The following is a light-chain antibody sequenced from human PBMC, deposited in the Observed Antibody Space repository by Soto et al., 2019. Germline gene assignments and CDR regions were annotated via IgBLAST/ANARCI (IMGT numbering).Light chain of an antibody. J-gene: IGLJ1*01. CDR2: EVS. Sequence: QSALTQPASVSGSPGQSITISCTGTSSDVGAYNSVSWYQQHPGKAPKLMIYEVSNRPSGVSNRFSGSKSGNTASLTISGLQAEDEADYYCCSYTSSSTRVFGSGTKVTVL. CDR1: SSDVGAYNS. V-gene: IGLV2-14*01. CDR3: CSYTSSSTRV.